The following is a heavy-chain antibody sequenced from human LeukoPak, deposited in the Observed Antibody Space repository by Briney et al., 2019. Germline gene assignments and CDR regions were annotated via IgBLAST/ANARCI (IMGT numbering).Heavy chain of an antibody. D-gene: IGHD3-16*01. J-gene: IGHJ6*02. Sequence: PSQTLSLTCAVSGGSISSGGYSWSWIRQPPGKGLEWIGYIYHSGNTNYNPSLKSRVTISVDTSKNQFSLKLSSVTAADTAVYYCARGPPTRRFHYYYGMDVWGQGTTVTVSS. V-gene: IGHV4-30-2*01. CDR3: ARGPPTRRFHYYYGMDV. CDR2: IYHSGNT. CDR1: GGSISSGGYS.